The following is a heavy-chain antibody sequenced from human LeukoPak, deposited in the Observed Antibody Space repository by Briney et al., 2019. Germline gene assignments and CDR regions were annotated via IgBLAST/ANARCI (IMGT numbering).Heavy chain of an antibody. CDR3: ARDRSIAAAGTDAFDI. V-gene: IGHV1-69*01. J-gene: IGHJ3*02. D-gene: IGHD6-13*01. CDR2: IIPIFGTA. CDR1: GGTFSSYA. Sequence: GASVKVSCEASGGTFSSYAISWVRQAPGQGLEWMGGIIPIFGTANYAQKFQGRVTITADESTSTAYMELSSLRSEDTAVYYCARDRSIAAAGTDAFDIWGQGTMVTVSS.